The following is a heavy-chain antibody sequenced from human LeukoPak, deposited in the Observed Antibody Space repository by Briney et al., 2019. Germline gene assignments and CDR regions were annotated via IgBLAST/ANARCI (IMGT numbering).Heavy chain of an antibody. CDR1: GGSFSSYY. V-gene: IGHV4-59*01. D-gene: IGHD4-17*01. CDR2: IYYSGST. J-gene: IGHJ4*02. Sequence: SETLSLTCTVSGGSFSSYYWSWIRQPPGKGLEWIGNIYYSGSTNYNPSLKSRVTISIDTSKNQFSLKVSSVTAADTAVYFCARVLVSDYGDYFDYWAQGTLVTVSS. CDR3: ARVLVSDYGDYFDY.